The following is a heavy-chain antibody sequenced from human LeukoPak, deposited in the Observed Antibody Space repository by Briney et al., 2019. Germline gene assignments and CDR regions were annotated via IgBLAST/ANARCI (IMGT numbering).Heavy chain of an antibody. D-gene: IGHD6-13*01. CDR3: ARGPQQLRYFDL. V-gene: IGHV4-39*07. CDR1: GGSISSSSYY. J-gene: IGHJ2*01. Sequence: PSETLSLTCTVSGGSISSSSYYWGWIRQPPGKGLEWIGSIYYSGSTYYNPSLKSRVTISVDTSKNQFSLKLSSVTAADTAVYYCARGPQQLRYFDLWGRGNLVTVSS. CDR2: IYYSGST.